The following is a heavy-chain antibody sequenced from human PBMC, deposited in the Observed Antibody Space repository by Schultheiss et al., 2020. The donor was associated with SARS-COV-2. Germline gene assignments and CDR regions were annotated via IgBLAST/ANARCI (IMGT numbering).Heavy chain of an antibody. CDR3: AKDFETSTISRPISYGMDV. D-gene: IGHD2-21*01. Sequence: GGSLRLSCAASGFTFSNYAMSWVRQAPGKGPEWVSVVGGSGGRTYYADSVKGQFTISRDDSKNTLYLQMNSLRAEDTAVYYCAKDFETSTISRPISYGMDVWGQGTAVTVAS. CDR1: GFTFSNYA. J-gene: IGHJ6*02. CDR2: VGGSGGRT. V-gene: IGHV3-23*01.